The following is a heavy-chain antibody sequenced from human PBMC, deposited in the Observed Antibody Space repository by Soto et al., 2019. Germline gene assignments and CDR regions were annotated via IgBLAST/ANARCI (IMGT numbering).Heavy chain of an antibody. CDR1: GFTFSSYG. CDR3: AKPDIVVVVAATPDY. V-gene: IGHV3-30*18. Sequence: QVQLVESGGGMVQPGRSLRLSCAASGFTFSSYGMHWVRQAPGKGLEWVAVISYDGSNKYYADSVKGRFTISRDNSKNTLYLQMNSLRAEDTAVYYCAKPDIVVVVAATPDYWGQGTLVTVSS. D-gene: IGHD2-15*01. J-gene: IGHJ4*02. CDR2: ISYDGSNK.